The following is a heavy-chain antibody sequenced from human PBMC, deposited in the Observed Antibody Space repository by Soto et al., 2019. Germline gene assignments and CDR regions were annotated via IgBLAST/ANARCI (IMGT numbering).Heavy chain of an antibody. J-gene: IGHJ6*02. D-gene: IGHD5-12*01. CDR2: TYYRSKWYN. V-gene: IGHV6-1*01. CDR1: GDSVSSNSAA. CDR3: ARDQGYPGRYDFLGGLRHSYYYGMDV. Sequence: PSQTLSLTCVISGDSVSSNSAAWNWIRQSPSRGLEWLGRTYYRSKWYNDYAVSVKSRITINPDTSKNQFSVQLNSVTHEDTAVYYCARDQGYPGRYDFLGGLRHSYYYGMDVWGQGTTVTVSS.